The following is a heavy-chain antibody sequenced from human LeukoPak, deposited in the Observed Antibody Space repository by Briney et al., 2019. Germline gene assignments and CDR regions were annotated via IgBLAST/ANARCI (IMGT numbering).Heavy chain of an antibody. Sequence: ASVKVSCKASGGTFRTFAISWVRQAPGQGLEWMGGIIPIFGTANYAQKFQGRVTITADKSTSTAYMELRSLRSDDTAVYYCARTSHYVDIAATIPYGIYYFDYWGQGTLVTVSS. CDR1: GGTFRTFA. D-gene: IGHD5-12*01. CDR3: ARTSHYVDIAATIPYGIYYFDY. V-gene: IGHV1-69*06. CDR2: IIPIFGTA. J-gene: IGHJ4*02.